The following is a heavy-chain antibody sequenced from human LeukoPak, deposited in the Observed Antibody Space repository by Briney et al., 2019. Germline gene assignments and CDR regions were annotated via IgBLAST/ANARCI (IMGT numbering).Heavy chain of an antibody. CDR1: GGSISNYY. V-gene: IGHV4-59*12. Sequence: SETLSLTCTVSGGSISNYYWSWIRQPPGKGLEWIGYIYYSGSTSYNPSLKSRVTISVDTSKNQFSLKLSSVTAADTAVYYCARDGNYPDYYYYYGMDVWGQGTTVTVSS. J-gene: IGHJ6*02. CDR2: IYYSGST. CDR3: ARDGNYPDYYYYYGMDV. D-gene: IGHD1-7*01.